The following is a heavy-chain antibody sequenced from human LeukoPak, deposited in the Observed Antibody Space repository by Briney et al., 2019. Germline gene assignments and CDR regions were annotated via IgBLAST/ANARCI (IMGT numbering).Heavy chain of an antibody. J-gene: IGHJ4*02. CDR2: IIPIFGTA. CDR3: ASARGYNLPFDY. D-gene: IGHD5-24*01. Sequence: VKVSCKASGGTFSSYAISWVRQAPGQGLEWMGGIIPIFGTANYAQKFRGRVTITADESTSTAYMELSSLRSEDTAVYYCASARGYNLPFDYWGQGTLVTVSS. CDR1: GGTFSSYA. V-gene: IGHV1-69*13.